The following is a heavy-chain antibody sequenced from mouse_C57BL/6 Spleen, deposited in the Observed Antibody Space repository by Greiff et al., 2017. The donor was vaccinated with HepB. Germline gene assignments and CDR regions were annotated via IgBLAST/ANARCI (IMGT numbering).Heavy chain of an antibody. D-gene: IGHD1-1*01. CDR3: ARYYGSSWAMDY. J-gene: IGHJ4*01. V-gene: IGHV1-42*01. CDR1: GYSFTGYY. Sequence: VHVKQSGPELVKPGASVKISCKASGYSFTGYYMNWVKQSPEKSLEWIGEINPSTGGTTYNQKFKAKATLTVDKSSSTAYMQLKSLTSEDSAVYYCARYYGSSWAMDYWGQGTSVTVSS. CDR2: INPSTGGT.